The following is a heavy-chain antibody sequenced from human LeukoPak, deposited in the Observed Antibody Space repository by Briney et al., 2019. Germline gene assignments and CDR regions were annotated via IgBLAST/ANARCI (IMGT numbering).Heavy chain of an antibody. J-gene: IGHJ4*02. CDR1: GGSMSNYY. V-gene: IGHV4-4*07. CDR3: ARGPGYTGSYSFDY. CDR2: IYSTGNT. D-gene: IGHD1-26*01. Sequence: SETLSLTCTASGGSMSNYYWNWIRQPAGKGLEYIGRIYSTGNTNYNPSLKSRVTMAVDTSNNQLSLKLTSVTAADTALYFCARGPGYTGSYSFDYWGPGTLVTVSS.